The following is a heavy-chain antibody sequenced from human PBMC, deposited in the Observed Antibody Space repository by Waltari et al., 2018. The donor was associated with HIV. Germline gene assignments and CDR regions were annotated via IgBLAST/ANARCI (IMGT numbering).Heavy chain of an antibody. D-gene: IGHD3-3*01. CDR3: ARDLSGYSDY. V-gene: IGHV3-74*01. CDR2: IDEYGGST. CDR1: GFTCSTYW. J-gene: IGHJ4*02. Sequence: EVLLVESGGGLVQPGGSLSLSCAASGFTCSTYWMHWVRQAPGKGLVRVSRIDEYGGSTNDADSVEGRFTISRDNAKNTLYLQMNNLRAEDTATYYCARDLSGYSDYWGQGTLVTVSS.